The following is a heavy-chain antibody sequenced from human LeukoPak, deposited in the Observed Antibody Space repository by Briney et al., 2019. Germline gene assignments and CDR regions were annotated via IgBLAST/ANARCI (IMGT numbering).Heavy chain of an antibody. J-gene: IGHJ5*02. CDR1: GYTFTSNY. CDR3: ARVGGLGGYYDSSGYYDP. CDR2: ISPSGGST. V-gene: IGHV1-46*01. Sequence: GASVKVSCKAFGYTFTSNYMHWVRQAPGQGPEWMGVISPSGGSTTYAQKFQGRVTMTRNTSISTAYMELSSLRSEDTAVYYCARVGGLGGYYDSSGYYDPWGQGTLVTVSS. D-gene: IGHD3-22*01.